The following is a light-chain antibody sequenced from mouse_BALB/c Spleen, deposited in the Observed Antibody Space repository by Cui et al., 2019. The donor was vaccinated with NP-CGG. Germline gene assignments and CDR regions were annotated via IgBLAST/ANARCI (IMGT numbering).Light chain of an antibody. CDR2: GTN. CDR1: TGAVTTSNY. J-gene: IGLJ1*01. V-gene: IGLV1*01. Sequence: QGLVTQKTALTTSPGETVTLTCRSSTGAVTTSNYANWVQEKPDHLFTGLIGGTNNRAPGAPARFSGSLIGDKAALTITGAQTEDEAIYFCALWYSNHWVFGGGTKLTVL. CDR3: ALWYSNHWV.